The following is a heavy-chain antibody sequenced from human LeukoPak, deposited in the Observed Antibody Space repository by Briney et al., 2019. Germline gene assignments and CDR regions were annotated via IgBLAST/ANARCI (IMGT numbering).Heavy chain of an antibody. Sequence: ASVKVSCKASGGTFSSYAISWVRQAPGQGLEWMGGIIPIFGTANYAQKFQGRVTITADKSTSTAYMKLSSLRSEDTAVYYCARIPYCSSTSCYAGQYNWFDPWGQGTLVTVSS. V-gene: IGHV1-69*06. CDR1: GGTFSSYA. CDR3: ARIPYCSSTSCYAGQYNWFDP. J-gene: IGHJ5*02. D-gene: IGHD2-2*01. CDR2: IIPIFGTA.